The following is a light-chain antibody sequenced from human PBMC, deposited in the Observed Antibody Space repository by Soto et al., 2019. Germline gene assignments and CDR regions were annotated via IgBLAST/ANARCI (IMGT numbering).Light chain of an antibody. J-gene: IGLJ3*02. CDR3: AAWDGTVSSPWV. Sequence: QSVLTQPPSASGAPGQRVTISCSGTNSDIGNKYVFWYQQLPGMAPKLLIYRNYQRPSGVPDRFSGSKSGASASLAISGLRSEDEAEYFCAAWDGTVSSPWVFGGGTKLTVL. V-gene: IGLV1-47*01. CDR2: RNY. CDR1: NSDIGNKY.